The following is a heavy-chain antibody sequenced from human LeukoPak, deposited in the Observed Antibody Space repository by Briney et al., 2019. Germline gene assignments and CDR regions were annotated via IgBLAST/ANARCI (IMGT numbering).Heavy chain of an antibody. CDR3: ARDTGYSYLRRPTLPDY. Sequence: ASVKVSCKASGYTFTSYYMHWVRQAPGQGLEWMGIINPSGGSTSYAQKFQGRVTMTRDTSTSTVYMELSSLRPEDTAVYYCARDTGYSYLRRPTLPDYWGQGTLVTVSS. J-gene: IGHJ4*02. V-gene: IGHV1-46*01. D-gene: IGHD5-18*01. CDR1: GYTFTSYY. CDR2: INPSGGST.